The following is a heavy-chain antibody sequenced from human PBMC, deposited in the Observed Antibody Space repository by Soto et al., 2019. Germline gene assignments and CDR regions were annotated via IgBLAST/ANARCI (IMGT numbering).Heavy chain of an antibody. CDR1: GFTFSSYW. CDR2: IKYDGSEK. Sequence: GGSLRLSCAASGFTFSSYWMTWVRQAPGKGLEWVANIKYDGSEKKFVDSVKGRFTISRDNAKNSLYLQLNSLRVEDTAVYYCARYRYGYSYFDCWGQGTLVTVS. D-gene: IGHD5-18*01. CDR3: ARYRYGYSYFDC. V-gene: IGHV3-7*01. J-gene: IGHJ4*02.